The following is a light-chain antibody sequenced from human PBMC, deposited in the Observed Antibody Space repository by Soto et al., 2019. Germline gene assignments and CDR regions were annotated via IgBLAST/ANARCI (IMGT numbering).Light chain of an antibody. J-gene: IGKJ5*01. V-gene: IGKV1-39*01. CDR1: QTVSKF. CDR2: GAS. CDR3: QQSYRTPT. Sequence: DIQMTQSPSSLSASVGDRVAITCRASQTVSKFVNWYQQKPGKAPKLLIYGASTLQSGVPSRFSGSGSGTDYTLTISSLQPEDFATYYCQQSYRTPTFGQGTRLEIK.